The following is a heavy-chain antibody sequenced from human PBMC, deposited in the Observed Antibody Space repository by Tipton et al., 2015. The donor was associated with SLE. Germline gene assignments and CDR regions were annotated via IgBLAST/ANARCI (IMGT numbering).Heavy chain of an antibody. CDR2: IYYSETT. V-gene: IGHV4-39*07. CDR1: GGSISSSSYY. D-gene: IGHD2-15*01. Sequence: TLSLTCTVSGGSISSSSYYWGWVRQPPGRGLEWFGIIYYSETTYYNPSLKSRVTISVDTSKNQFSPKLSSVTAADTAVYYCARRGLGYCSGGSCYSGPNWFDPWGQGTLVTVSS. CDR3: ARRGLGYCSGGSCYSGPNWFDP. J-gene: IGHJ5*02.